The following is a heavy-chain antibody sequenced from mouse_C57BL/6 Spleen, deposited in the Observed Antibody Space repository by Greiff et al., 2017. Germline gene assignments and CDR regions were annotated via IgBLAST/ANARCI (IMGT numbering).Heavy chain of an antibody. CDR2: ISGGGGNT. CDR3: ARRGDYYGRDWYFDV. CDR1: GFTFSSYT. Sequence: EVQGVESGGGLVKPGGSLKLSCAASGFTFSSYTMSWVRQTPEKRLEWVATISGGGGNTYYPDSVKGRFTISSDNAKNTLYLQMSSLRSEDTALYYCARRGDYYGRDWYFDVWGTGTTVTVSS. D-gene: IGHD1-1*01. J-gene: IGHJ1*03. V-gene: IGHV5-9*01.